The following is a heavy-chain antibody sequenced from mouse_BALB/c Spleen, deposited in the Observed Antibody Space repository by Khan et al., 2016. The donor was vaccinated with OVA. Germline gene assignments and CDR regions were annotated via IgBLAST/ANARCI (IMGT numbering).Heavy chain of an antibody. J-gene: IGHJ3*01. CDR3: ARDKWDVFAY. Sequence: VQLKESGAELVKPGASVKLSCTASGFNIKDTYMHWVKQRPEQGLEWIGRIDPANGNTKYDPKFQGKATITADTSSNTAYLQLSSLTSEDTAVYYWARDKWDVFAYWGQGTLVTVAA. CDR2: IDPANGNT. D-gene: IGHD4-1*01. V-gene: IGHV14-3*02. CDR1: GFNIKDTY.